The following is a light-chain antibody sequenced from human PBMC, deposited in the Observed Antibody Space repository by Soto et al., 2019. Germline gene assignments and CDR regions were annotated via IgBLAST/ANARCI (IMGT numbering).Light chain of an antibody. Sequence: DIQMTQSPSSLSASGGDRVTITCRASQSIDYYLNWYQQKPGKAPKVLMYAASTLRSGVPSRFSGSVSGTEFTLTISSLQPEDSATYFCQQTYSTPWTFGQGTKVEIE. CDR2: AAS. J-gene: IGKJ1*01. CDR3: QQTYSTPWT. CDR1: QSIDYY. V-gene: IGKV1-39*01.